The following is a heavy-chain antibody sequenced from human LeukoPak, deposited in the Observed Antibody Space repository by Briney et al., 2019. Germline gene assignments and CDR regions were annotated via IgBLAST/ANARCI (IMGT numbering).Heavy chain of an antibody. V-gene: IGHV1-69*01. D-gene: IGHD3-10*01. CDR3: AKGSYYNAKTSYWYFDL. CDR2: IIPIFGTA. J-gene: IGHJ2*01. CDR1: GGTFSSYT. Sequence: SVKVSCKASGGTFSSYTISWVRQAPGQGLEWMGGIIPIFGTANYAQKFQGRVTITADESTSTAYMELSSLRSEDTAVYYCAKGSYYNAKTSYWYFDLWGRGTLVTVSS.